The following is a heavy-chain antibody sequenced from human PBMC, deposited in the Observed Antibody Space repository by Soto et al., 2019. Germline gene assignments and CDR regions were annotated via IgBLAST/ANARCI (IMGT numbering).Heavy chain of an antibody. CDR1: GDILSSYV. CDR2: IIPIFGTT. V-gene: IGHV1-69*06. Sequence: QVQLVQSGAEVKKPGSSVKVSCKASGDILSSYVIAWVRQAPGQGLEWMGGIIPIFGTTNYAQRFQGRVTITADKTTNTDYMDLSSLRSEDTAVYYCAYSGYEYYFDYWGQGTLVTVSS. D-gene: IGHD5-12*01. J-gene: IGHJ4*02. CDR3: AYSGYEYYFDY.